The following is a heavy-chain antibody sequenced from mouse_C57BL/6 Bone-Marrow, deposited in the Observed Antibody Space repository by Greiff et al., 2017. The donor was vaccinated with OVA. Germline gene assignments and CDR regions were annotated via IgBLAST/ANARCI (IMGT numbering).Heavy chain of an antibody. D-gene: IGHD2-4*01. CDR3: TRCDYDWFAY. CDR2: IDPATGGT. J-gene: IGHJ3*01. V-gene: IGHV1-15*01. CDR1: GYTFTDYE. Sequence: VQLQQSGAELVRPGASVTLSCKASGYTFTDYEMHWVKQTPVHGLAWIGAIDPATGGTAYNQKFKGKAILTADKSSSTAYMELRSLTSEDSAVYYCTRCDYDWFAYWGQGTLVTVSA.